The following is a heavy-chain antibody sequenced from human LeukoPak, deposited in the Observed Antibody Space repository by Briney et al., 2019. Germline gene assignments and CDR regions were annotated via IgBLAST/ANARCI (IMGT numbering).Heavy chain of an antibody. J-gene: IGHJ4*02. V-gene: IGHV1-8*01. CDR1: GYTFTSYD. CDR2: INPNSGHT. Sequence: ASVKVSCKASGYTFTSYDVNWVRQATGQGLEWMGYINPNSGHTTYAQRFQGRITMTRDTSISTAYMELSSLRSEDTAVYYCARGRIFQWGQGTLVTVSS. CDR3: ARGRIFQ. D-gene: IGHD2/OR15-2a*01.